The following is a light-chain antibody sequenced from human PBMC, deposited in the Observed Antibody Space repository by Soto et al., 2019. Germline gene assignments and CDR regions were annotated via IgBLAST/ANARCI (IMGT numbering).Light chain of an antibody. CDR2: EVS. CDR3: SSYTSSRAYV. V-gene: IGLV2-14*01. Sequence: QSALTQPASVSGSPGQSITNSCTGTSSDVGGYNYVSWYQQQSGKAPKLMIHEVSNRPSGVSNRFSGSKSGNTASLTISGLQAEDEADYYCSSYTSSRAYVFGIGTKV. CDR1: SSDVGGYNY. J-gene: IGLJ1*01.